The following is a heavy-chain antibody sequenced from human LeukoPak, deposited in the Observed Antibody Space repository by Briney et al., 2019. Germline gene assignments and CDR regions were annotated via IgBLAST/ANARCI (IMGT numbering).Heavy chain of an antibody. D-gene: IGHD3-22*01. Sequence: ASVKVSCKASGYTFTGYYMHWVRQAPGQGLEWMGIINPSGGSTSYAQEFQGRVTMTRDMSTSTVYMELSSLRSEDTAVYYCARGDSSGYYATVDYWGQGTLVTVSS. J-gene: IGHJ4*02. CDR3: ARGDSSGYYATVDY. CDR1: GYTFTGYY. CDR2: INPSGGST. V-gene: IGHV1-46*01.